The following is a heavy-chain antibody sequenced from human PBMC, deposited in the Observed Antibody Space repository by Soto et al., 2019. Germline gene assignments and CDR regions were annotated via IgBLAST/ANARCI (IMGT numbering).Heavy chain of an antibody. CDR1: GGSISSGVYY. CDR2: IYYSGST. CDR3: SRDPYYYGSGE. V-gene: IGHV4-31*03. D-gene: IGHD3-10*01. J-gene: IGHJ4*02. Sequence: TLSLTCTVSGGSISSGVYYWSCIRQHPGKGLEWIGYIYYSGSTYYNPSLKSRVTISVDTSKNQFSLKLSSVTAAYTAVYYCSRDPYYYGSGEWGQGTLVTVSS.